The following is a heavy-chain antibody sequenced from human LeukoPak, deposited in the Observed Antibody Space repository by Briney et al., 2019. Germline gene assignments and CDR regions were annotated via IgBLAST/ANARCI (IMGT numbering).Heavy chain of an antibody. J-gene: IGHJ4*02. V-gene: IGHV3-21*01. Sequence: GGSLRLSCAASGFTFSTYTMNWVRQAPGKGLEWVSSISTTSTYIFYADSVKGRFTISRDNAKNSLYLQMNSLRAEDTAVYFCANSKLGTTRKCYFDYWGQGTLVTVSS. CDR3: ANSKLGTTRKCYFDY. CDR1: GFTFSTYT. CDR2: ISTTSTYI. D-gene: IGHD1-26*01.